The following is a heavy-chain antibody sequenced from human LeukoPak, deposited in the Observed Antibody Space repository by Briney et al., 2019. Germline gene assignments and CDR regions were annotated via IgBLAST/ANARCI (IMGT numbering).Heavy chain of an antibody. J-gene: IGHJ3*02. CDR2: IYSGGST. CDR3: VTEGYTYGYHALEM. V-gene: IGHV3-53*01. CDR1: GFTVSSNY. D-gene: IGHD5-18*01. Sequence: PGGSLRLSCAASGFTVSSNYMSWVRQAPGKGLEWVSIIYSGGSTFYADSVKGRFTISRDNSKNTLYLQMNSLRAEDTAVYYCVTEGYTYGYHALEMWGQGTMVTVSS.